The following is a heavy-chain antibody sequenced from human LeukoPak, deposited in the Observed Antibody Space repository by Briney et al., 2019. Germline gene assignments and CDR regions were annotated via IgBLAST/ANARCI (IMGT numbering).Heavy chain of an antibody. D-gene: IGHD1-26*01. CDR1: GGSISSYY. V-gene: IGHV4-59*12. CDR2: IYYSGST. J-gene: IGHJ3*01. CDR3: ARDNAVGSTTAFYPDAFDV. Sequence: SETLSLTCTVSGGSISSYYWSWIRQPPGKGLEWIGYIYYSGSTNYNPSLKSRVTMSVDTFKNQFSLKLSSVTAADTAVYFCARDNAVGSTTAFYPDAFDVWGQGTVVTVSS.